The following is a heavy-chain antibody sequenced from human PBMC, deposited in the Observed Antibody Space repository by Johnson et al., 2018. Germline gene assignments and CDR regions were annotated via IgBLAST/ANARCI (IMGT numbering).Heavy chain of an antibody. V-gene: IGHV3-23*04. J-gene: IGHJ6*03. D-gene: IGHD4-17*01. CDR1: GFTFSRYA. CDR2: IRGSGGSP. Sequence: EVQLVETGGGLVQPGGSLRLSCAASGFTFSRYAMSWVRQAPGKGLEWVSAIRGSGGSPYYADSVKGRVTIPRDKSKNTPNLQMNSLRAEDTAVYYCAKAHGDYASYYYYYYMDVWGKGTTVTVSS. CDR3: AKAHGDYASYYYYYYMDV.